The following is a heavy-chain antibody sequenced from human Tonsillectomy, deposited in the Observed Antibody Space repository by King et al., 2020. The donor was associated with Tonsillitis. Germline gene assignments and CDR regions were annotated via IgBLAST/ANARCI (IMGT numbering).Heavy chain of an antibody. Sequence: VQLVESGGGLVKPGGSLRLSCAASGFTFTDAWMSWVRQAPGKGLEWVGRIKSKADGGARDYAAPVKGRFTISTDDSKNTLYLQMNNLRTEDTAVYYCATVGGYFYYYMDVWGTGTTVTVSS. CDR3: ATVGGYFYYYMDV. CDR1: GFTFTDAW. J-gene: IGHJ6*03. V-gene: IGHV3-15*01. D-gene: IGHD3-10*01. CDR2: IKSKADGGAR.